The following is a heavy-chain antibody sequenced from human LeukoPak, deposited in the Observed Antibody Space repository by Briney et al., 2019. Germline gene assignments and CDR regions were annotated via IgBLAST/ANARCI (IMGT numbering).Heavy chain of an antibody. D-gene: IGHD3-10*01. Sequence: GGSLRLSCAASGFTFSSYEMNWVRQAPGKGLEWVSYISSSGSTIYYADSVKGRFTISRDNAKNSLYLQMNSLRAEDTAVYYCARDTYYYGSAFDIWGQGTMVTVPS. CDR2: ISSSGSTI. J-gene: IGHJ3*02. CDR1: GFTFSSYE. V-gene: IGHV3-48*03. CDR3: ARDTYYYGSAFDI.